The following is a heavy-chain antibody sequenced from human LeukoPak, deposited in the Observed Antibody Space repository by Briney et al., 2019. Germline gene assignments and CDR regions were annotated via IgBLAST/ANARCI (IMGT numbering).Heavy chain of an antibody. CDR3: ARDYGDYSGKDY. Sequence: GGSLRLSCAASGFTFSSYGMHWVRQAPGKGREWVAVTWYDGSNKYYADSVKGRFTISRDNSKNTLYLQMNSLRAEDTAVYYCARDYGDYSGKDYWGQGTLVTVSS. D-gene: IGHD4-17*01. V-gene: IGHV3-33*01. CDR1: GFTFSSYG. CDR2: TWYDGSNK. J-gene: IGHJ4*02.